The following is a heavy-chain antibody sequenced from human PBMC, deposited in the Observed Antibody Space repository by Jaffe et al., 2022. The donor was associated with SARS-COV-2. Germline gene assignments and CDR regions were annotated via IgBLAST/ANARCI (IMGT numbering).Heavy chain of an antibody. Sequence: QVQLVQSGSELKKPGASVKISCKTSGYTFTNYAMNWVRQAPGQGLEWMGWINTNTGDPTYAQAFTGRFVFSLDTSVSTAYLRISSLQPEDTAVYYCAKGGWTFDAFDIWGQGTLVTVSS. CDR2: INTNTGDP. CDR1: GYTFTNYA. V-gene: IGHV7-4-1*02. J-gene: IGHJ3*02. CDR3: AKGGWTFDAFDI. D-gene: IGHD5-12*01.